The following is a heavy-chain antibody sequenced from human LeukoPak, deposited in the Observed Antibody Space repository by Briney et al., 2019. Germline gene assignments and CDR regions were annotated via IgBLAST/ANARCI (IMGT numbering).Heavy chain of an antibody. Sequence: PSETLSLTCTVSGGSISSSSYYWGWIRQPPGTGLEWIGSIYYSGSTYYNPSLKSRVTISVDTSKNQFSLKLSSVTAADTAVYYCARLRGVRGVIITKRHKESPRFDPWGQGTLVTVSS. CDR3: ARLRGVRGVIITKRHKESPRFDP. CDR1: GGSISSSSYY. D-gene: IGHD3-10*01. CDR2: IYYSGST. V-gene: IGHV4-39*07. J-gene: IGHJ5*02.